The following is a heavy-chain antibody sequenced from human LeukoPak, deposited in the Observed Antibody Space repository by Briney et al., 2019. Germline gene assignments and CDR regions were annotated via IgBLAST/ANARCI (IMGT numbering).Heavy chain of an antibody. J-gene: IGHJ6*02. CDR1: GGSISSYY. Sequence: SETLSLTCTVSGGSISSYYWSWIRQPPGKGLEWIGYIYYSGSTNYNPSLKSRVTISVDTSKNQFSLKLSSVAAADTAVYYCARDVTGAPFLDVWGQGTTVTVSS. CDR2: IYYSGST. V-gene: IGHV4-59*01. CDR3: ARDVTGAPFLDV. D-gene: IGHD1-14*01.